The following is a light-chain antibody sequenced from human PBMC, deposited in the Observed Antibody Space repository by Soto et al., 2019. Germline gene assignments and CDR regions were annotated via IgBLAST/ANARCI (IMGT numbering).Light chain of an antibody. CDR2: DAS. CDR1: QTISSW. J-gene: IGKJ5*01. V-gene: IGKV1-5*01. CDR3: HSRA. Sequence: DIQMTPSPAPLSASLGDRVTLTCRASQTISSWLAWYQQKPGRAPKLLIYDASTLESGVPSRFSGSGSETEFTLNISRLQTDDFATYFCHSRAFGQGTRLEIK.